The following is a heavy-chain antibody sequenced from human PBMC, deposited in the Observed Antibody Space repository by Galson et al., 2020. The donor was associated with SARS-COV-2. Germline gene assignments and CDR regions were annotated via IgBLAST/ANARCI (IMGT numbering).Heavy chain of an antibody. CDR2: IRSKANSYAT. Sequence: GESLKISCAASGFTFSGSAMHWVRQASGKGLEWVGRIRSKANSYATAYAASVKGRFTISRDDSKNTAYLQMNSLKTEDTAVYYCQRGGYYYGMDVWGQGTTVTVSS. J-gene: IGHJ6*02. CDR1: GFTFSGSA. V-gene: IGHV3-73*01. D-gene: IGHD2-15*01. CDR3: QRGGYYYGMDV.